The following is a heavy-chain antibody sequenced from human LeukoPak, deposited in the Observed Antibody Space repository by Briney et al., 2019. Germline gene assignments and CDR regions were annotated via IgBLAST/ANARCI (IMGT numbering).Heavy chain of an antibody. CDR2: INPSGGSP. CDR1: GYTFTSYY. J-gene: IGHJ6*02. Sequence: GASVKVSCKASGYTFTSYYMHWVRQAPGQGLEWMGIINPSGGSPSYAQKFQGRVTMTRDTSTSTVYMELSSLRSEDTAVYYCARDLIVVVPAAPQYYYYGMDVWGQGTTVTVSS. V-gene: IGHV1-46*01. CDR3: ARDLIVVVPAAPQYYYYGMDV. D-gene: IGHD2-2*01.